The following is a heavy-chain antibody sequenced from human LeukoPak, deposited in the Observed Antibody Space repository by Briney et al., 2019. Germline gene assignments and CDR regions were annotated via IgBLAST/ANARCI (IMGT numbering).Heavy chain of an antibody. CDR2: IYYSGST. J-gene: IGHJ4*02. D-gene: IGHD3-10*01. V-gene: IGHV4-59*01. CDR1: GGSISSYY. Sequence: SETLSLTCTVSGGSISSYYWSWIRQPPGKGLEWIGYIYYSGSTNYNPSLKSRVTISVDTPKNQFSLKLSSVTAADTAVYYCARVGVVRALDYWGQGTLVTVSS. CDR3: ARVGVVRALDY.